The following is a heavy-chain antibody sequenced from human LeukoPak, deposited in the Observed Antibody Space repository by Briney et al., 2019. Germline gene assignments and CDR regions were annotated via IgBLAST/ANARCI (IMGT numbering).Heavy chain of an antibody. D-gene: IGHD2-21*02. CDR3: ARRPYCGGDCYSGFDY. V-gene: IGHV1-2*02. J-gene: IGHJ4*02. CDR1: GYTFTGCY. Sequence: AASVKVSCKASGYTFTGCYMHWVRQAPGQGLEWMGWINPNSGGTNYAQKFQGRVTMTRDTSISTAYMELSRLRSDDTAVYYCARRPYCGGDCYSGFDYWGQGTLVTVSS. CDR2: INPNSGGT.